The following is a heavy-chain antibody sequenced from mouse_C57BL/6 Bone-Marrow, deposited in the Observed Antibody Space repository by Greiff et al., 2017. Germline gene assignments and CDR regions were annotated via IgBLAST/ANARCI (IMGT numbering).Heavy chain of an antibody. CDR2: IDPENGDT. J-gene: IGHJ3*01. CDR3: TRYGSWFAY. Sequence: DVQLVESGAELVRPGASVKLSCTASGFNIKDDYMHWVKQRPEQGLEWIGWIDPENGDTEYASKFQGKATITADTSSNTAYLQLSSLTSEDTAVYYCTRYGSWFAYWGQGTLVTVSA. V-gene: IGHV14-4*01. CDR1: GFNIKDDY. D-gene: IGHD1-1*01.